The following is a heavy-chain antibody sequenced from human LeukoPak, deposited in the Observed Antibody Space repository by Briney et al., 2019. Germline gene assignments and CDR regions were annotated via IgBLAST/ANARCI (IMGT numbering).Heavy chain of an antibody. V-gene: IGHV3-9*01. D-gene: IGHD3-22*01. CDR1: GFTFDDYA. CDR3: AKQAYYYDSSGYYYMFDAFDI. CDR2: ISWNSGSI. J-gene: IGHJ3*02. Sequence: PGGSLRLSCAASGFTFDDYAMHWVRQVPGKGLEWVSGISWNSGSIGYADSVKGRFTTSRDNAKNSLYLQMNSLRAEDTALYYCAKQAYYYDSSGYYYMFDAFDIWGQGTMVTVSS.